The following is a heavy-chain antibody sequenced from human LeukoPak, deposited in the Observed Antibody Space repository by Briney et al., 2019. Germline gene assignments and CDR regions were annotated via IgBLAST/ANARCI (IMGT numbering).Heavy chain of an antibody. J-gene: IGHJ4*02. D-gene: IGHD3-22*01. CDR1: GFTFSSYT. Sequence: GGSLRLSCAASGFTFSSYTMNWVRQAPGKGLEWVSSISGSSRYIYYADSVESRFTISRDSSLFLQMNSLRAEDTAVYYCARELVDTSGHYYLDYWGQGTLVTVSS. CDR3: ARELVDTSGHYYLDY. V-gene: IGHV3-21*01. CDR2: ISGSSRYI.